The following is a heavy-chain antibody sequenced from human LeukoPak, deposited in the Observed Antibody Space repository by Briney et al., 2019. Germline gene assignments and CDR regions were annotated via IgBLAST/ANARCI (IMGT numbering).Heavy chain of an antibody. J-gene: IGHJ2*01. V-gene: IGHV3-30*18. Sequence: PGRSLRLSCAASGFSFSRYGMHWVRQAPGKGLVWVAVISYDGSNKHYADSVKGRFTISRDNSKNTLYLQMNSLRAEDTAVYYCAKEADYGDYGDWYFDLWGRGTPVTVSS. D-gene: IGHD4-17*01. CDR3: AKEADYGDYGDWYFDL. CDR1: GFSFSRYG. CDR2: ISYDGSNK.